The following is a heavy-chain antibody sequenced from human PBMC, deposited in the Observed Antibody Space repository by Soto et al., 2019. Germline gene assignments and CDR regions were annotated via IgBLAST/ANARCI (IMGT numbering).Heavy chain of an antibody. J-gene: IGHJ4*02. CDR2: INPNSGGT. CDR1: GYTFTGSY. CDR3: ARGVIVVVPAAIGGYYFDY. V-gene: IGHV1-2*04. D-gene: IGHD2-2*01. Sequence: ASVKVSCKASGYTFTGSYMHWVRQAPGQGLEWMGWINPNSGGTNYAQKFQGWVTMTRDTSISTAYMELSRLRSDDTAVYYCARGVIVVVPAAIGGYYFDYWGQGTLVTVSS.